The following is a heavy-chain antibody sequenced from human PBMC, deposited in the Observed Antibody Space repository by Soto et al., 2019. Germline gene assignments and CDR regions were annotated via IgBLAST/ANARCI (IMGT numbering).Heavy chain of an antibody. CDR2: INAGNGNT. CDR1: GYTFTSYA. CDR3: ARDSDDSGSYDY. J-gene: IGHJ4*02. D-gene: IGHD1-26*01. Sequence: GASVKVSCKASGYTFTSYAMHWVRQAPGQRLEWMGWINAGNGNTKYSQKFQGRVTITRDTSASTAYMELSSLRSEDTAVYYCARDSDDSGSYDYWGQGTLVTVSS. V-gene: IGHV1-3*01.